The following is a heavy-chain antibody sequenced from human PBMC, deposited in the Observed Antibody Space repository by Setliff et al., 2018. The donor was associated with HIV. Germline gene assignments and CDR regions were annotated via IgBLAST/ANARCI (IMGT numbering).Heavy chain of an antibody. D-gene: IGHD6-6*01. CDR1: GFTFSRYW. V-gene: IGHV3-74*01. J-gene: IGHJ4*02. CDR3: VMFSSSSG. Sequence: GGSLRLSCAASGFTFSRYWMHWVRQAPGRGLVWVSGINNDTTTTTYADSVKGRFSISRDNAKNTLYLQMNGLRGEDTAVYYCVMFSSSSGWGQGTQVTVSS. CDR2: INNDTTTT.